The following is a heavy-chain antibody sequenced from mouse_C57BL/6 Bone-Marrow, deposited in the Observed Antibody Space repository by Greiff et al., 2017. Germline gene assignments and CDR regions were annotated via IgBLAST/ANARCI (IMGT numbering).Heavy chain of an antibody. CDR2: ISNLAYSI. CDR1: GFTFSDYG. J-gene: IGHJ1*03. D-gene: IGHD1-1*01. V-gene: IGHV5-15*01. Sequence: EVKLMESGGGLVQPGGSLKLSCAASGFTFSDYGMAWVRQAPRQGPEWVEFISNLAYSIYYADTVTGRFTISRENAKKTRYLDMSSLRSEDTAMYYGARQGCYGSSYWYFDVWGTGTTVTVSS. CDR3: ARQGCYGSSYWYFDV.